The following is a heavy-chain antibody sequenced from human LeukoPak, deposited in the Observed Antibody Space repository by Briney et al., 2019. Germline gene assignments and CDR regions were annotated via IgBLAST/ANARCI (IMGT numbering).Heavy chain of an antibody. CDR3: ARHEGGGWYIDY. CDR2: IYPDESNI. Sequence: GESLKISCMGSGYSFSNYWIGWVRQMPGKGLEWMGIIYPDESNIRYSPSFQGQVTISVDKSISTAYLQWSSLKASDTAIYYCARHEGGGWYIDYWGQGTLVTVSS. CDR1: GYSFSNYW. D-gene: IGHD6-19*01. V-gene: IGHV5-51*01. J-gene: IGHJ4*02.